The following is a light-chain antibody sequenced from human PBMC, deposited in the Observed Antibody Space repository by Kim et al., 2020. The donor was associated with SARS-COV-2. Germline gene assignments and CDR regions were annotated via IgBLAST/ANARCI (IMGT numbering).Light chain of an antibody. CDR1: SSDVGRYNL. J-gene: IGLJ2*01. V-gene: IGLV2-23*02. CDR2: EVS. Sequence: QSALTQPASVSGSPGRSITVSCTGTSSDVGRYNLVSWYQLHPGKAPKLMIYEVSKWPSGVSNRFSGSKSGNTASLTISGLQAEDEADYYCCSYASSSTLIFGGGTQLTVL. CDR3: CSYASSSTLI.